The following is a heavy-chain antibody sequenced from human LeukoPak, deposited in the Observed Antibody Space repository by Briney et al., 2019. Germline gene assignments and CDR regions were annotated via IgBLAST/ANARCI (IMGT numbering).Heavy chain of an antibody. Sequence: ASVKVSCKVSGYTLTELSMHWVRQAPGKGLEWMGGFDPEDGETIYAQKFQGRVTMNEDTSTDTAYMELSSLRSEDTAVYYCATGGIAAAGEMGFDYWGQGTLVTVSS. V-gene: IGHV1-24*01. CDR2: FDPEDGET. J-gene: IGHJ4*02. CDR3: ATGGIAAAGEMGFDY. D-gene: IGHD6-13*01. CDR1: GYTLTELS.